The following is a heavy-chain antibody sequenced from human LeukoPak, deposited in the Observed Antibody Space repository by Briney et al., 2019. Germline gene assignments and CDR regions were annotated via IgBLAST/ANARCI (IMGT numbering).Heavy chain of an antibody. CDR1: GFTFSTYS. V-gene: IGHV3-21*01. CDR3: ARGQIGTGRFDY. Sequence: GGSLRLSCAASGFTFSTYSMIWVRQATGKGLEWVSSISSSSSYIYYADSVKGRFTISRDNAKNSLYLQMNSLRAEDTAVYYCARGQIGTGRFDYWGQGTLVTVSS. CDR2: ISSSSSYI. J-gene: IGHJ4*02. D-gene: IGHD1-1*01.